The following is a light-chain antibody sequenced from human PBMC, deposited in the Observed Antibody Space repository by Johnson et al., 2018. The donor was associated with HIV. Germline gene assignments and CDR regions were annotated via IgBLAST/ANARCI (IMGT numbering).Light chain of an antibody. J-gene: IGLJ1*01. V-gene: IGLV1-51*02. Sequence: QSVLTQPPSVSAAPGQKVTIYCSGSSSNIGNNYVSWYQQLPGTAPKLLIYEKNKRPSGIPDRFSGSKSGPAATRGITGLQIGDEADYYCGTCDSCLNGVFGTGTKVTVL. CDR2: EKN. CDR3: GTCDSCLNGV. CDR1: SSNIGNNY.